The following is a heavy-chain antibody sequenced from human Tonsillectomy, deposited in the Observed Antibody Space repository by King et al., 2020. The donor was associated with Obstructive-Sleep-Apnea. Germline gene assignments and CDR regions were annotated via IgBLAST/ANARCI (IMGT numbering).Heavy chain of an antibody. D-gene: IGHD7-27*01. CDR1: GFSLSTSGMC. V-gene: IGHV2-70*11. CDR2: IDWDDDK. Sequence: TLKESGPALVEPTQTLTLTCTFSGFSLSTSGMCVSWIRQPPGKALEWLARIDWDDDKYYSTSLRTRLTISKDTSKNQVVLTMTNMDPVDTATYYCARMRVQNGLGGMDVWGQGTTVTVSS. J-gene: IGHJ6*02. CDR3: ARMRVQNGLGGMDV.